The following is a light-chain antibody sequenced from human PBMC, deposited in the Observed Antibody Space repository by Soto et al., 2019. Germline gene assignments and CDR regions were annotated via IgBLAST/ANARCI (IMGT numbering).Light chain of an antibody. CDR2: AAS. CDR3: QQSYSTPLT. Sequence: NQMTQSPSSLSASVGDKVTNTFRASQSISSYLNWYQKKPGKAPKLLIYAASSLQSGVPSRFSGSESGTDFTLTISSLQPEDFATYYCQQSYSTPLTFGGGTKV. J-gene: IGKJ4*01. V-gene: IGKV1-39*01. CDR1: QSISSY.